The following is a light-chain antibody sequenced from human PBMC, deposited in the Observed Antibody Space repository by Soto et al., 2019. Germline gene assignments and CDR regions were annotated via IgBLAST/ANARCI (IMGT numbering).Light chain of an antibody. CDR2: XXS. CDR3: QQYHNYAYT. V-gene: IGKV1-5*03. J-gene: IGKJ1*01. Sequence: DIQMTQSPSTLSGSVGDRVTITCRASQSISNSLAWYQQKPGKAPKLXXXXXSNLEGGVPSRFSGSGSGTEFTLTISSLRPDDFATYYCQQYHNYAYTFGQGTKVDIK. CDR1: QSISNS.